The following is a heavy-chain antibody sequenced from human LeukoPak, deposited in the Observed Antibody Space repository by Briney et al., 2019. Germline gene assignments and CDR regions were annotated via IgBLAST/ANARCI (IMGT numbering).Heavy chain of an antibody. Sequence: GGSLRLSCAASGFTFSSYSMNWVRQAPGKGLEWVSSISSSSSYIYYADSVKGRFTISRDNAKNSLYLQMNSLRAEGTAVYYCARDGPVVVAATENYYFDYWGQGTLVTVSS. D-gene: IGHD2-15*01. CDR2: ISSSSSYI. CDR1: GFTFSSYS. CDR3: ARDGPVVVAATENYYFDY. V-gene: IGHV3-21*01. J-gene: IGHJ4*02.